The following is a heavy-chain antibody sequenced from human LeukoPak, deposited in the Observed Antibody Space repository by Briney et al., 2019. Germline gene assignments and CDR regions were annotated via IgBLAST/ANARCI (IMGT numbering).Heavy chain of an antibody. CDR2: IIPMLGTA. CDR3: ARVGGPLSYYYYMDV. Sequence: VASVKVSCKTSGGSFRSYAMSWVRQAPGQGLEWMGGIIPMLGTANYAQKFQGRVTISADKSTGTAYMELSRLRSEDTAVYYCARVGGPLSYYYYMDVWGKGTTVTVSS. CDR1: GGSFRSYA. J-gene: IGHJ6*03. V-gene: IGHV1-69*06. D-gene: IGHD3-16*01.